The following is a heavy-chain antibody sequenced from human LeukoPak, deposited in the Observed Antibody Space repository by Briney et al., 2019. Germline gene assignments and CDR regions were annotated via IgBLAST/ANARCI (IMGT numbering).Heavy chain of an antibody. J-gene: IGHJ4*02. V-gene: IGHV3-66*01. CDR2: IYSGGST. D-gene: IGHD6-19*01. CDR3: ARVRDPGYSSGQVDY. CDR1: GFTVSSNY. Sequence: PGGSLRLSCAASGFTVSSNYMSWVRQAPGKGLEWVSVIYSGGSTYYADSVKGRFTISRDNSKNTLYLQMNSLRAEDTAVYYCARVRDPGYSSGQVDYWGQGTLVTVSS.